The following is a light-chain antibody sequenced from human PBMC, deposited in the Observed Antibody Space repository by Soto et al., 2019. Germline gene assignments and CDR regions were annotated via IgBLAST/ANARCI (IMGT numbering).Light chain of an antibody. V-gene: IGLV2-14*01. J-gene: IGLJ1*01. CDR2: DVS. Sequence: QSALTQPASVSGSPEQSITISCTGTSSDVGGYNYVSWYQQHPGKAPKLMIYDVSNRPSGVSNRFSGSKSDNTASLTISGLQAEDEADYYCSSYTSSSTPYVFGTGTKLTVL. CDR3: SSYTSSSTPYV. CDR1: SSDVGGYNY.